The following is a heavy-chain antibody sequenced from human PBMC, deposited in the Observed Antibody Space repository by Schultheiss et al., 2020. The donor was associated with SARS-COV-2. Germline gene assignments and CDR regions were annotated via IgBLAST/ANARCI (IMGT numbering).Heavy chain of an antibody. CDR1: GFTFSSYG. CDR2: ISYDGSNK. V-gene: IGHV3-30*18. J-gene: IGHJ6*02. Sequence: GESLKISCAASGFTFSSYGMHWVRQAPGKGLEWVAVISYDGSNKYYADSVKGRFTISRDNSKNTLYLQMNSLRAEDTAVYYCAKDPTTVTTPRYYYGMDVWGQGTTVTVSS. D-gene: IGHD4-17*01. CDR3: AKDPTTVTTPRYYYGMDV.